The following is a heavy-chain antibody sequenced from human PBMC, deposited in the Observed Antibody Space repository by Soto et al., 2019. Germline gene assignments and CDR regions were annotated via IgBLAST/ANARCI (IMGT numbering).Heavy chain of an antibody. D-gene: IGHD4-17*01. V-gene: IGHV3-48*01. CDR3: ARDLNYGLFDY. CDR2: ISSSSSTI. Sequence: GGALRLSCAASGFTFISYSMNWVRQAPWKGLEWVSYISSSSSTIYYADSVKGRFTISRDNAKNSLYLQMNSLRAEDTAVYYCARDLNYGLFDYWGQGTLVTVSS. J-gene: IGHJ4*02. CDR1: GFTFISYS.